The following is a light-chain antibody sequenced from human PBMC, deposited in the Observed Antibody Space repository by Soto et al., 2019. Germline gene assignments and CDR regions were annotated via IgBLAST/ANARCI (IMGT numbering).Light chain of an antibody. CDR1: QSVSSSY. CDR3: QQYGSSLIT. CDR2: GAS. J-gene: IGKJ5*01. Sequence: EIVLTQSPATLSLSPGERATLSCRASQSVSSSYLAWYQQKPGQAPRXXIYGASSRETGIPDRFSGSGAGTEFTRTISRLEPEDFAVDYCQQYGSSLITFGQGTRLEIK. V-gene: IGKV3-20*01.